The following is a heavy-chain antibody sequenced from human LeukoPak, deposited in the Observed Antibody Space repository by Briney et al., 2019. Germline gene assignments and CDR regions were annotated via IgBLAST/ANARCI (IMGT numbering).Heavy chain of an antibody. CDR2: INPSGSGR. J-gene: IGHJ3*02. CDR3: ARDYYDSSGYYLIDVAFDI. CDR1: GYTFTNYY. Sequence: ASVKVSCKASGYTFTNYYMHWVRQAPGHGLEWMGIINPSGSGRTYAQKFQGRVTMTRDMSTSTVYMELSSLRSDDTAVYYCARDYYDSSGYYLIDVAFDIWGQGTMVTVSS. V-gene: IGHV1-46*01. D-gene: IGHD3-22*01.